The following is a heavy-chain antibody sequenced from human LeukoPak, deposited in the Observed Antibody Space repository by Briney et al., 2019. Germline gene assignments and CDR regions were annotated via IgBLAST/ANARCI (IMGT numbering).Heavy chain of an antibody. D-gene: IGHD2-21*02. CDR3: AKDDGAYCRGDCYSYYYYYMDV. CDR1: GFTFSSYG. J-gene: IGHJ6*03. CDR2: ISYDGSNK. Sequence: GGSLRHTCAASGFTFSSYGMHGVRQPPGKELEGVAVISYDGSNKYYADSVKGRFSISRDNSKNTQYLQMNSLRAEDTAVYYCAKDDGAYCRGDCYSYYYYYMDVWGKGTTVTVSS. V-gene: IGHV3-30*18.